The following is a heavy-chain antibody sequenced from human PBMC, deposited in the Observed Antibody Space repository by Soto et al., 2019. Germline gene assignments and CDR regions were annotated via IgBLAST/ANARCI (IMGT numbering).Heavy chain of an antibody. D-gene: IGHD6-13*01. Sequence: GGSLRLSCAASGFTFSSYAMSWVRQAPGKGLEWVSAISGSGGSTYYADSVKGRFTISRDNSKNTLYLQMNSLRAEDTAVYYCAKGSSSSWYSYYYGMDVWGQGTTVTVSS. CDR3: AKGSSSSWYSYYYGMDV. J-gene: IGHJ6*02. V-gene: IGHV3-23*01. CDR2: ISGSGGST. CDR1: GFTFSSYA.